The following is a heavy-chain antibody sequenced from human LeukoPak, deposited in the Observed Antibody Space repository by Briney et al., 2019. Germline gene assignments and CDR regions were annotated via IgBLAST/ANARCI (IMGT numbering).Heavy chain of an antibody. Sequence: SGTLSFTCAVSGGSISSSNWWSWVRQPPGKGLEWIGSIYYSGSTYYNPSLKSRVTISVDTSKNQFSLKLSSVTAADTAVYYCARCHRFGELLWFDYWGQGTLVTVSS. V-gene: IGHV4-4*02. CDR2: IYYSGST. CDR1: GGSISSSNW. J-gene: IGHJ4*02. CDR3: ARCHRFGELLWFDY. D-gene: IGHD3-10*01.